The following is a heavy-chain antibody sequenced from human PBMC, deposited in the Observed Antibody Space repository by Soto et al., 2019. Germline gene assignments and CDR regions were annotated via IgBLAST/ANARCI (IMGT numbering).Heavy chain of an antibody. V-gene: IGHV3-23*01. CDR1: GFTFSSYA. CDR3: AKAQSLVRGEDYYYYGVDV. Sequence: EVQLLESGGGLVQPGGSLRLSCAASGFTFSSYAMTWVRQPPGKGLEWVSVISGSGGRTYYADSVKGRFTISRDNSKTTLYLQMNSLRAEDTAVYYCAKAQSLVRGEDYYYYGVDVWGQGTTVTVSS. CDR2: ISGSGGRT. J-gene: IGHJ6*02. D-gene: IGHD3-10*01.